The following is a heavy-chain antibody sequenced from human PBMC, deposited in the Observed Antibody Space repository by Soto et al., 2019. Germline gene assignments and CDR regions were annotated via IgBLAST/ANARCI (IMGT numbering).Heavy chain of an antibody. Sequence: PGGSLRLSCAASGFICSSYDMSWVRQAPGKGLEWVSTILVGGSTHYEDSVKGRFTISRDGSKNTVYLQMNSLTAGDTAVYYCAKETANGGGAFDICGQGTMVTVSS. CDR1: GFICSSYD. CDR2: ILVGGST. J-gene: IGHJ3*02. D-gene: IGHD2-8*01. V-gene: IGHV3-23*01. CDR3: AKETANGGGAFDI.